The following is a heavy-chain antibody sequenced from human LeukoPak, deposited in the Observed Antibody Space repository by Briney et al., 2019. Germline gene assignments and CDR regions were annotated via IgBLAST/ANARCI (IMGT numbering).Heavy chain of an antibody. V-gene: IGHV3-48*03. J-gene: IGHJ4*02. D-gene: IGHD3-10*01. Sequence: QSGGSLRLSCAASGFTFSSYEMNWVRQAPGKGLEWVSYISSSGSTIYYADSVKGRFTISRDNSKNTLYLQMNSLRAEDTAVYYCAKGSMVRGVKDYFDYWGQGTLVTVSS. CDR1: GFTFSSYE. CDR2: ISSSGSTI. CDR3: AKGSMVRGVKDYFDY.